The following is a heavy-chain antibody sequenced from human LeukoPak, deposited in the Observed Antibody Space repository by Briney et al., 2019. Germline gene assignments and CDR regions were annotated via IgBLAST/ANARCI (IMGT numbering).Heavy chain of an antibody. CDR3: ASLSGYSYGQRVYFDY. Sequence: PGGSLRLSCVASGFAFSSYAVNWVRQAPGKGLEWVSYIGSNFETIYADSVKGRFTISRDNAKDSLSLQMNSLRADDTAVYYCASLSGYSYGQRVYFDYWGQGTLVTVSS. CDR1: GFAFSSYA. J-gene: IGHJ4*02. D-gene: IGHD5-18*01. CDR2: IGSNFETI. V-gene: IGHV3-48*01.